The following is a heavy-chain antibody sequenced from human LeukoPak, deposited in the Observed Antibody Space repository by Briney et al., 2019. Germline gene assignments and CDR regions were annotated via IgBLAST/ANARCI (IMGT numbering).Heavy chain of an antibody. J-gene: IGHJ5*02. CDR1: GGSITTSGYY. CDR3: ARHWKYCNVGDCHDNRFDP. V-gene: IGHV4-39*01. CDR2: MYYSGIT. D-gene: IGHD2-8*02. Sequence: PSETLSLTCSVSGGSITTSGYYWGWLRQPPGKGLEWIASMYYSGITYYNPSLKSRVTTSVDTSKNHFSLRLSSVTAADTAVYYCARHWKYCNVGDCHDNRFDPWGQGTLVTVSS.